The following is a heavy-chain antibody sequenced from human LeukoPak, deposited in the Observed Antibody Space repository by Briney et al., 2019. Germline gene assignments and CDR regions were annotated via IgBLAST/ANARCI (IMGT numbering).Heavy chain of an antibody. J-gene: IGHJ4*02. CDR3: ARDLYNSGRSGIREFDY. CDR2: ISSSGSTI. V-gene: IGHV3-48*03. D-gene: IGHD5-12*01. CDR1: GFTFSSYE. Sequence: GGSLRLSCAASGFTFSSYEMNWVRQAPGKGLEWVSYISSSGSTIYYADSVKGRFTISRDNAKNSLYLQMISLRAEDTAVYYCARDLYNSGRSGIREFDYWGQGGLVSVCS.